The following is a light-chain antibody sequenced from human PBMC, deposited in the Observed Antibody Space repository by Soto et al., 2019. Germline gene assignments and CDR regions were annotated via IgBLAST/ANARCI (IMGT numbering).Light chain of an antibody. CDR2: DVA. CDR3: CSYAGTYTPLV. J-gene: IGLJ2*01. CDR1: SSDVGGYNY. V-gene: IGLV2-11*01. Sequence: QSVLTQPRSVSESPGQSVTISCTGTSSDVGGYNYVSWYQQYPGKAPKLMIYDVAKRPSGVPDRFSGSKSGNTASLTISGLQAEDEADYYCCSYAGTYTPLVFGGGTKVTVL.